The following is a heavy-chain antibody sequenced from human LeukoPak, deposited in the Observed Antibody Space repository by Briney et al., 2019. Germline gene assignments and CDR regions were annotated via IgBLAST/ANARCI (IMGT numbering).Heavy chain of an antibody. J-gene: IGHJ6*03. Sequence: GGSLRLSCAASGFTFSSYGMHWVRQAPGKGLEWVAFIRYDGSNKYYADSVKGRFTISRDNSKNTLYLQMNSLRAEDTAVYYCAKGGHADYSIHYYYYMDVWGKGTTVTVSS. CDR2: IRYDGSNK. D-gene: IGHD4-11*01. CDR1: GFTFSSYG. V-gene: IGHV3-30*02. CDR3: AKGGHADYSIHYYYYMDV.